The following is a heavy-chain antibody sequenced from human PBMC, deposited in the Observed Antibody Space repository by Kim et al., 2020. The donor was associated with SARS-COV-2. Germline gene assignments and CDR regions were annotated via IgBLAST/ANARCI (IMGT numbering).Heavy chain of an antibody. D-gene: IGHD3-9*01. Sequence: GWSLRLSCAASGFTFSSNGMHWVRQAPGKGLEWVAVIWYDGSNKYYADSVKGRFTISRDNSTNTLYLQMNSLRAEDTTVYYCANSKGSYDILTGYHYYYGMAVWGHWATLTVSS. CDR1: GFTFSSNG. J-gene: IGHJ6*02. V-gene: IGHV3-33*06. CDR3: ANSKGSYDILTGYHYYYGMAV. CDR2: IWYDGSNK.